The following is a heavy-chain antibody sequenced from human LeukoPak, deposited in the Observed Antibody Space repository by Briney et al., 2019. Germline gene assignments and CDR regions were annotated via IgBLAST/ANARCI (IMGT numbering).Heavy chain of an antibody. D-gene: IGHD4-17*01. Sequence: GGSLRLSCAASGFTFSSYAMHWVRQAPGKGLEWVAVISYDGSNKYYADSVKGRFTISRDNSKNTLYLQMNSLRAEDTAVYYCARDSDTVTTLVSDYGMDVWGQGTTVTVSS. J-gene: IGHJ6*02. CDR2: ISYDGSNK. CDR1: GFTFSSYA. CDR3: ARDSDTVTTLVSDYGMDV. V-gene: IGHV3-30-3*01.